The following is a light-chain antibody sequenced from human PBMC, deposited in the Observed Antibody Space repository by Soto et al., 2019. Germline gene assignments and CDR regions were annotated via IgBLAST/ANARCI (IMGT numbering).Light chain of an antibody. V-gene: IGLV2-8*01. Sequence: QSALTQTPSASGSPGQSVTISCTGTSSDIGGYNSVSWYQQHPGKAPRLMIYEVNKRPSGVPDSFSGSKSGYTASLTVSGLQTEDEAFYYCSSSAGIYHYLVFGGGTKLTVL. CDR2: EVN. CDR3: SSSAGIYHYLV. J-gene: IGLJ3*02. CDR1: SSDIGGYNS.